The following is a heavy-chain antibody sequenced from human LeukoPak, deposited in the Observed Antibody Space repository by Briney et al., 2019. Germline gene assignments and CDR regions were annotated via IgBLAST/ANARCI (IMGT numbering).Heavy chain of an antibody. V-gene: IGHV1-18*01. CDR3: ARVYSFLNWFDP. CDR1: GYTFTSDG. CDR2: ISAYNGNT. J-gene: IGHJ5*02. Sequence: ASLKVSCKASGYTFTSDGNSWGRQAPRQGLGRMGWISAYNGNTNYAQKLQSRVTTTTDTSTSTAYMELRSLRSDDPAVYYGARVYSFLNWFDPWGQGTLVTVSS. D-gene: IGHD5/OR15-5a*01.